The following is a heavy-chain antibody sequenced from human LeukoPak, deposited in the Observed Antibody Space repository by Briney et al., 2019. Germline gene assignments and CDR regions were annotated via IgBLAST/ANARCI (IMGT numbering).Heavy chain of an antibody. CDR2: INPNSGGT. CDR1: GFTFTGHY. Sequence: ASVKVSCKTSGFTFTGHYMHWVRQAPGQGLEWMGWINPNSGGTNYAQKFQGRVTMTRDTSISTAYMELSRLRSDDTAVYYCARVLGLLWFGELDYWGQGTLVTVSS. CDR3: ARVLGLLWFGELDY. V-gene: IGHV1-2*02. D-gene: IGHD3-10*01. J-gene: IGHJ4*02.